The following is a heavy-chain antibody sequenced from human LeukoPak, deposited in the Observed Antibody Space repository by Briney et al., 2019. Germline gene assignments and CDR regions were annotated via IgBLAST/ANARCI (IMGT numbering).Heavy chain of an antibody. CDR3: VRGTNYYDSSGYFTYYYYYYMDV. J-gene: IGHJ6*03. D-gene: IGHD3-22*01. Sequence: GGSLRLSCTASGFIFSDHAMSWVRQAPGKGLEWVGCIRSKGYGGTTQYAAPVKGRITISRDDSENIVYLQMNSLKTEDTAVYYCVRGTNYYDSSGYFTYYYYYYMDVWGKGTTVTVSS. CDR1: GFIFSDHA. CDR2: IRSKGYGGTT. V-gene: IGHV3-49*04.